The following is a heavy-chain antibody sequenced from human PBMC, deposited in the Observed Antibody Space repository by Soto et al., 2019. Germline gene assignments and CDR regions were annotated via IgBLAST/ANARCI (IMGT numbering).Heavy chain of an antibody. CDR2: INHSGST. J-gene: IGHJ5*02. V-gene: IGHV4-34*01. CDR3: ASFRRASATNGQLDNWFDP. D-gene: IGHD2-8*01. CDR1: GGSFSGYY. Sequence: SETLSLTCAVYGGSFSGYYWSWIRQPPGKGLEWIGEINHSGSTNYNPSLKSRVTISVDTSKNQFSLKLSSVTAADTAVYYCASFRRASATNGQLDNWFDPWGQGTLVTVSS.